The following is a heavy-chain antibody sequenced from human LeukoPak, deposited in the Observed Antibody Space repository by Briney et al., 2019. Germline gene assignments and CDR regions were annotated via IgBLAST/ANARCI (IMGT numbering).Heavy chain of an antibody. CDR1: GYSISSSNW. J-gene: IGHJ4*02. CDR2: IYYSGST. D-gene: IGHD6-6*01. CDR3: ARGRGAARHGGFDY. V-gene: IGHV4-28*03. Sequence: SETLSLTCAVSGYSISSSNWWGWIRQPPGKGLEWIGYIYYSGSTYYNPSLKSRVTMSVDTSKNQFSLKLSSVTAVDTAVYYCARGRGAARHGGFDYWGQGTLVTVSS.